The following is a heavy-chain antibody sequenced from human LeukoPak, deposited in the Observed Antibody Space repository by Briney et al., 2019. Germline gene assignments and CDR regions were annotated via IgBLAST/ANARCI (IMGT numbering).Heavy chain of an antibody. CDR2: INHSGST. CDR1: GGSFSGYY. V-gene: IGHV4-34*01. Sequence: PSETLSLTCAVYGGSFSGYYWSWIRQPPGKGLEWIGEINHSGSTNYNPSLKSRVTISVDTSKNQFSLKLSSVTAADTAVYYCARGESHGSGSFDYWGQETLVTVSS. D-gene: IGHD3-10*01. CDR3: ARGESHGSGSFDY. J-gene: IGHJ4*02.